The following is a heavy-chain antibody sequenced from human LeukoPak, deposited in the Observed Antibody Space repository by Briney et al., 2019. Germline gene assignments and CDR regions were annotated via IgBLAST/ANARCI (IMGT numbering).Heavy chain of an antibody. J-gene: IGHJ1*01. CDR1: GGTFSSYA. CDR3: ATIYYDFWSGYYDPTRQNKYFQH. V-gene: IGHV1-69*13. Sequence: SVKVSCKASGGTFSSYANSWVRQAPGQGLEWMGGIIPIFGTANYAQKFQGRVTITADESTSTAYMELSSLRSEDTAVYYCATIYYDFWSGYYDPTRQNKYFQHWGQGTLVTVSS. CDR2: IIPIFGTA. D-gene: IGHD3-3*01.